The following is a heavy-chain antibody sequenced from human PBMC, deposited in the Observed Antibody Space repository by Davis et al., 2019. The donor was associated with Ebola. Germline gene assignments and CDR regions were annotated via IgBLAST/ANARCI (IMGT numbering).Heavy chain of an antibody. J-gene: IGHJ3*02. CDR2: IDPSDSYT. V-gene: IGHV5-10-1*01. CDR3: ARPTRPDGEIETFDI. CDR1: GYSFTSYW. D-gene: IGHD3-10*01. Sequence: GESLKISCKGSGYSFTSYWINWVRQMPGKGLEWMGRIDPSDSYTNYSPSFQGHVTISADKSISTAFLQWSSLKASDTAIYYCARPTRPDGEIETFDIWGQGTMVTVSS.